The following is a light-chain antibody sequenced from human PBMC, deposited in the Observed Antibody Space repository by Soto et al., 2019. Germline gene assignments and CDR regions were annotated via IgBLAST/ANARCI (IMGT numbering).Light chain of an antibody. V-gene: IGKV3-20*01. CDR3: QQYGSSGT. CDR1: QSVSNNY. J-gene: IGKJ1*01. CDR2: GAS. Sequence: EIVLTQSPGTLSLSPGERATLSCRASQSVSNNYLAWYQQKPGQAPRLLIYGASNRATGIPDRFSGSGSGTDFTLTISRLEPEDFGVYYCQQYGSSGTCGQGTKVEIK.